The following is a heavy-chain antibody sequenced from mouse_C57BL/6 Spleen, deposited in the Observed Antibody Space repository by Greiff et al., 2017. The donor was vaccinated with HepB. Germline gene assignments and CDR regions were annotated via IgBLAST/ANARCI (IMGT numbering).Heavy chain of an antibody. CDR1: GFTFSDYG. V-gene: IGHV5-17*01. J-gene: IGHJ3*01. CDR2: ISSGSSTI. CDR3: ARSSITTEGAY. D-gene: IGHD1-1*01. Sequence: EVQLVESGGGLVKPGGSLKLSCAASGFTFSDYGMHWVRQAPEKGLEWVAYISSGSSTIYYADTVKGRFTISRDNAKNTLFLQMTSLRSEDTAMYYCARSSITTEGAYWGQGTLVTVSA.